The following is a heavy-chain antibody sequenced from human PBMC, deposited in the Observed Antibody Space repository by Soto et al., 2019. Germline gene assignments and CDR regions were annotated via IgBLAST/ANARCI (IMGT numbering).Heavy chain of an antibody. J-gene: IGHJ6*02. CDR1: GFTFSSYA. D-gene: IGHD4-17*01. V-gene: IGHV3-23*01. CDR3: AKDTGLGDYEAYYYGMDV. CDR2: ISGSGGST. Sequence: PGGSLRLSCAASGFTFSSYAMSWVRQAPGKGLEWVSAISGSGGSTYYADSVKGRFTISRDNSKNTLYLQMNSLRAEDTAVYYCAKDTGLGDYEAYYYGMDVWGQGTTVSVSS.